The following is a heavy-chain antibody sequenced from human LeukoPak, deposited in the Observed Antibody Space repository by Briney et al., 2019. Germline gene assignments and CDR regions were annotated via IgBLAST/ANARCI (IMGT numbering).Heavy chain of an antibody. J-gene: IGHJ4*02. V-gene: IGHV4-39*01. CDR3: ARHMENNEGSGSYGYFDY. D-gene: IGHD1-26*01. CDR2: VYYSGNT. CDR1: GVSISGSSHS. Sequence: SETLSLTCAVSGVSISGSSHSWAWIHQPPGRGLEWLANVYYSGNTYFNPSLKNRVTMSVDTSKNHFSLRLTSVTAADTAVYFCARHMENNEGSGSYGYFDYWGRGTLVTVSS.